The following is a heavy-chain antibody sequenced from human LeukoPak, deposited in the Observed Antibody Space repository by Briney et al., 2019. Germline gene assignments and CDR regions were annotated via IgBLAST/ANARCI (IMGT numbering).Heavy chain of an antibody. D-gene: IGHD2-2*01. CDR2: LYSGSNT. CDR1: GFSVSSNY. Sequence: GGSLRLSCAASGFSVSSNYMSWVRQAPGKGLEWVSVLYSGSNTHYADSVNGRFTISRDNSKNTLYLQMNSLRAEDTAVYYCARRYCSTCPTGHSFDLWGQGTMVTVSS. CDR3: ARRYCSTCPTGHSFDL. V-gene: IGHV3-53*01. J-gene: IGHJ3*01.